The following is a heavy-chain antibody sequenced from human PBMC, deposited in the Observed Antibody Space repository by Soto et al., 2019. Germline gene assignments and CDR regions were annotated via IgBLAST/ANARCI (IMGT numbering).Heavy chain of an antibody. CDR2: ISGSGGST. V-gene: IGHV3-23*01. Sequence: GGSLRLSCAASGFTFSSYAMSWVRQAPGKGLEWVSAISGSGGSTYYADSVKGRFTISRDNSKNTLYLQMNSLRAEDTAVYYCAPRAAKYSSAPYYYYYYMDVWGKGTTVTVSS. J-gene: IGHJ6*03. D-gene: IGHD2-15*01. CDR3: APRAAKYSSAPYYYYYYMDV. CDR1: GFTFSSYA.